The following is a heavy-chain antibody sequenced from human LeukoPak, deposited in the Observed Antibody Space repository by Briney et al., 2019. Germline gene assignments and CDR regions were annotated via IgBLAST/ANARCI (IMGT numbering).Heavy chain of an antibody. CDR2: ISYDGSNK. J-gene: IGHJ4*02. CDR1: GFTFSSYA. CDR3: ARGPTYDFWSGYYPNYFDY. D-gene: IGHD3-3*01. V-gene: IGHV3-30*04. Sequence: PGGSLRLSCAASGFTFSSYAMHWVRQAPGKGLEWVAVISYDGSNKYYADSVKGRFTISRDNSKNTLYLQMNSLRADDTAVYYCARGPTYDFWSGYYPNYFDYWGQGTLVTVSS.